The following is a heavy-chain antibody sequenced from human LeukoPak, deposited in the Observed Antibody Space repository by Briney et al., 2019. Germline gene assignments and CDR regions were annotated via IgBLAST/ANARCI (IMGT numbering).Heavy chain of an antibody. CDR2: IYPGDSDT. D-gene: IGHD3-22*01. Sequence: GESLKISCKGSGYSFTSYWIGWVRQMPGKGLEWMGIIYPGDSDTRYSPSFQGQVTISADKSISTAYLQWSSLKASDTAMYYCARRWDYYDSSGYKNDAFDIWGQGTMVTVSS. J-gene: IGHJ3*02. CDR1: GYSFTSYW. CDR3: ARRWDYYDSSGYKNDAFDI. V-gene: IGHV5-51*01.